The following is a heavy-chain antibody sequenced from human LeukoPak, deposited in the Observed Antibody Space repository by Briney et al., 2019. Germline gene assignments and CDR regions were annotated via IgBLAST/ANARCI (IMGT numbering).Heavy chain of an antibody. CDR2: INSDGSEG. Sequence: QPGGSLRLSCAVSGLTCSGFWMSWSRQAPGKGREWVARINSDGSEGYYADVVKGRFTISRDNAKNSLYLQINSLRAEDTAVYYCARSSYSSSSSVWGQGTMVTVSS. J-gene: IGHJ3*01. CDR1: GLTCSGFW. CDR3: ARSSYSSSSSV. D-gene: IGHD6-6*01. V-gene: IGHV3-7*01.